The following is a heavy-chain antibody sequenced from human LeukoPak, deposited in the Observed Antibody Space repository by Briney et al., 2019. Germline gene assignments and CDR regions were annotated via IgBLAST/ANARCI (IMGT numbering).Heavy chain of an antibody. V-gene: IGHV3-30*03. CDR3: ARSSSRLGYYFDY. D-gene: IGHD2-2*01. Sequence: PGGSLRLSCAASGFTFSSYGMHWVRQAPGKGLEWVAVISYDGSNKYYADSVKGRFTISRDNSKNTLYLQMNSLRAEDTAVYYCARSSSRLGYYFDYWGQGTLVTVSS. J-gene: IGHJ4*02. CDR1: GFTFSSYG. CDR2: ISYDGSNK.